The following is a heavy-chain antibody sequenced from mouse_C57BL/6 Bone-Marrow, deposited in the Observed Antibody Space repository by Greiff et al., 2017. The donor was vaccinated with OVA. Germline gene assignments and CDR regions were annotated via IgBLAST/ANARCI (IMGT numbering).Heavy chain of an antibody. CDR3: TRVGTVVGNFDY. D-gene: IGHD1-1*01. CDR2: ISSGGDYI. Sequence: EVKLVESGEGLVKPGGSLKLSCAASGFTFSSSAMSWVRQTPEKRLEWVAYISSGGDYIYYADTVKGRFTISRDNARNTLYLQMSSLKYEDTAMYYCTRVGTVVGNFDYWGQGTTLTVSS. V-gene: IGHV5-9-1*02. J-gene: IGHJ2*01. CDR1: GFTFSSSA.